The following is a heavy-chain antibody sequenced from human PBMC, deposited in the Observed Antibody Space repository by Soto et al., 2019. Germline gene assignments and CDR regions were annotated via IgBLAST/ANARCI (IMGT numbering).Heavy chain of an antibody. CDR1: GGTFSSYA. D-gene: IGHD4-17*01. CDR3: ARAIFDGEYLLGY. Sequence: SVKVSCKASGGTFSSYAISWVRQAPGQGLEWMGGIIPIFGTANYAQKFQGRVTITADESTSTAYMELSSLRSEDTAVYYCARAIFDGEYLLGYWGQGTLVTVSS. J-gene: IGHJ4*02. V-gene: IGHV1-69*13. CDR2: IIPIFGTA.